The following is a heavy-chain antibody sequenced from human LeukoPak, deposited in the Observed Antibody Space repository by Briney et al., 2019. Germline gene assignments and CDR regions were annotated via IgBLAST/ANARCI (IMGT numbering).Heavy chain of an antibody. Sequence: SETLSLTCTVSGGSISSYYWSWIRQPPGKGLEWIGYIYYSGSTNYNPSLKSRVTISVDTSKNQFSLKLSSVTAADTAVYYCARYYYDSSGYYAFDYWGQGTLVTVSS. CDR3: ARYYYDSSGYYAFDY. V-gene: IGHV4-59*08. CDR2: IYYSGST. J-gene: IGHJ4*02. CDR1: GGSISSYY. D-gene: IGHD3-22*01.